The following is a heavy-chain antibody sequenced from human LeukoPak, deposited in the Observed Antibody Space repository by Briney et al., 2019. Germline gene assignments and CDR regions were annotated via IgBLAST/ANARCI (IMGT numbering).Heavy chain of an antibody. CDR3: ARASTYYDFWSGYYHYGMDV. D-gene: IGHD3-3*01. CDR2: MNPNSGNT. J-gene: IGHJ6*02. CDR1: GGTFSSYA. Sequence: ASVKVSCKASGGTFSSYAISWVRQATGQGLEWMGWMNPNSGNTGYAQKFQGRVTMTRNTSISTAYMELSSLRSEDTAVYYCARASTYYDFWSGYYHYGMDVWGQGTTVTVSS. V-gene: IGHV1-8*02.